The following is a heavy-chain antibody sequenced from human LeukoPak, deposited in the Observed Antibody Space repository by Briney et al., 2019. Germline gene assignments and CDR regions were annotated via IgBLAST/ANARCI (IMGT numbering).Heavy chain of an antibody. CDR2: IIPIFGTA. CDR3: ARDPSRITNWFDP. J-gene: IGHJ5*02. D-gene: IGHD3-10*01. V-gene: IGHV1-69*13. CDR1: GGTFSSYA. Sequence: GASVKVPCKASGGTFSSYAISWVRQAPGQGLEWMGGIIPIFGTANYAQKLQGRVTITADESTSTAYMELSSLRSEDTAVYYCARDPSRITNWFDPWGQGTLVTVSS.